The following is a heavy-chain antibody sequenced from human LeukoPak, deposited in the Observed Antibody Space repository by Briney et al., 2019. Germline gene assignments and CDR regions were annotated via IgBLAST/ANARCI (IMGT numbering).Heavy chain of an antibody. D-gene: IGHD4-23*01. V-gene: IGHV4-59*01. CDR2: IYYSGGT. J-gene: IGHJ4*02. Sequence: PLETLSLTCTVSGGSISSYYWSWIRQPPGKGLEWIGYIYYSGGTNYNPSLKSRVTISVDTSKNQFSLKLSSVTAADTAVYYCARGITMVTPGDYWGQGTLVTVSS. CDR3: ARGITMVTPGDY. CDR1: GGSISSYY.